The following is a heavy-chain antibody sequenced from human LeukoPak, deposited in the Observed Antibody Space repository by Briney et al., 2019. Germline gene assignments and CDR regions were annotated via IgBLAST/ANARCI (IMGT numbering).Heavy chain of an antibody. Sequence: GGSLRLSCATSGITVSSEYMSWVRQAPGKGLEYVSAITSNGGSTYYANSVKGRFIISRDNSKNTLYLQLGSLRADDMAMYYCATASGSQYAEYFQHWGQGTLVTISS. CDR3: ATASGSQYAEYFQH. CDR2: ITSNGGST. V-gene: IGHV3-64*01. J-gene: IGHJ1*01. CDR1: GITVSSEY. D-gene: IGHD1-26*01.